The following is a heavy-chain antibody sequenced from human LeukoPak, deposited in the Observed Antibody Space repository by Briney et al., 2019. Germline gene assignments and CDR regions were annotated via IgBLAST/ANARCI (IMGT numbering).Heavy chain of an antibody. J-gene: IGHJ4*02. D-gene: IGHD1-7*01. V-gene: IGHV4-59*01. CDR3: ARESGHRTLDY. CDR1: GGSISSYY. CDR2: IYYSGST. Sequence: PSETLSLTCTVSGGSISSYYWSWIRQPPGKGLEWIGYIYYSGSTNYNPSLKSRVTISVDTSKNQFSLKLSSMTAADTAVYYCARESGHRTLDYWGQGTLVTVSS.